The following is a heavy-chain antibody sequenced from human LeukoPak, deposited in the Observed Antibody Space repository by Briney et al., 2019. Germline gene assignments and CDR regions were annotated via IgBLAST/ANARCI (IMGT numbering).Heavy chain of an antibody. J-gene: IGHJ3*02. D-gene: IGHD5-18*01. V-gene: IGHV4-59*01. CDR1: GGPISSYY. CDR2: IYYSGST. CDR3: ARVGYSYGYLAFDI. Sequence: SETLSLTCTVSGGPISSYYWSWIRQPPGKGLEWIGYIYYSGSTNYNPSLKSRVTISVDTSKNQFSLKLSSVTAADTAVYYCARVGYSYGYLAFDIWGQGTMVTVSS.